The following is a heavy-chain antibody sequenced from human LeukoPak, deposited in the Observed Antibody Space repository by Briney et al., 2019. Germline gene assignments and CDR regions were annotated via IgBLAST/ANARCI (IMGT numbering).Heavy chain of an antibody. V-gene: IGHV1-2*02. Sequence: SSVKVSCKASGYTLTDYYLHWLRQAPGQGLEWMGWINPKDGGTNYAQKFRGRVTMTTDTSITTAYMDLNSLRSDDTDVYYCARESPYSSSWFDNWGQGTLVTVSS. CDR2: INPKDGGT. CDR3: ARESPYSSSWFDN. J-gene: IGHJ4*02. D-gene: IGHD6-13*01. CDR1: GYTLTDYY.